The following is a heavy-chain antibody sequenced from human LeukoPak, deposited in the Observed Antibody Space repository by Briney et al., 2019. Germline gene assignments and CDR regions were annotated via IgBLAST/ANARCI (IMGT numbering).Heavy chain of an antibody. V-gene: IGHV3-23*01. D-gene: IGHD4-17*01. CDR2: ISGSGTRI. CDR3: ATGHGDWAGNYFVH. J-gene: IGHJ4*02. CDR1: GFTFSHYG. Sequence: GGSLRLFCAASGFTFSHYGMNCVPQAPGKALEWVSSISGSGTRIHYADFVKGRFSSSRDNSNNILYLEIFSLRAEDTAVYYCATGHGDWAGNYFVHWGLGTLVSVST.